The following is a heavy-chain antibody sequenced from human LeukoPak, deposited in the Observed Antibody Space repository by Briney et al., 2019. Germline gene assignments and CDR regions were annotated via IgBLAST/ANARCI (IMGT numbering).Heavy chain of an antibody. V-gene: IGHV3-13*01. CDR2: IGTAGDT. CDR3: ARGKAGVDFDY. J-gene: IGHJ4*02. Sequence: PGGALRLSCAASGFTFSSYDMHWVRQATGKGLEWGSAIGTAGDTYYPGSVKGRFTISRENAKNSLYLQMNSLRAGDTAVYYCARGKAGVDFDYWGQGTLVTVSS. D-gene: IGHD3-10*01. CDR1: GFTFSSYD.